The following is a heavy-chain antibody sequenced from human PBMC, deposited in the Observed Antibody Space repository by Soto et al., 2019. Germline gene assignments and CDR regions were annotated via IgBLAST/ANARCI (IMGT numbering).Heavy chain of an antibody. CDR3: ARSPTIVGVVTHPALDY. D-gene: IGHD3-3*01. V-gene: IGHV1-18*01. Sequence: QVQLVQSGAEVKKPGASVKVSCKASGYTFTSYGISWVRQAPGQGLEWMGWISAYNGNTNYAQKLQGRVTMTTDTSTSTAYMELRSLRSDDTAVYYCARSPTIVGVVTHPALDYWGQGTLVTVSS. CDR2: ISAYNGNT. J-gene: IGHJ4*02. CDR1: GYTFTSYG.